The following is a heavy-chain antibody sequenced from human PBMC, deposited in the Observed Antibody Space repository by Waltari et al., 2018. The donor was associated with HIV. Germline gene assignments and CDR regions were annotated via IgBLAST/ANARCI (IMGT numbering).Heavy chain of an antibody. CDR2: IYPGDSDA. Sequence: EEKLVQSGAEVKAPGESLKISCKSLGNNFAGYWVGGVRQMPGKVLEWMGVIYPGDSDAVYSPSVQGRVIMSTDSSISTVYVQWSSLRASDTAMYYCARRKGDYRTAFDTWGQGTMVTASS. CDR3: ARRKGDYRTAFDT. D-gene: IGHD4-17*01. J-gene: IGHJ3*02. V-gene: IGHV5-51*01. CDR1: GNNFAGYW.